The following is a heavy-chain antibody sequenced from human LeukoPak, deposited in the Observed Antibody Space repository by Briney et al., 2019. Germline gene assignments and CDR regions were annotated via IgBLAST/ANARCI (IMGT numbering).Heavy chain of an antibody. V-gene: IGHV4-38-2*02. CDR1: GYSINSGYY. Sequence: PSETLSLTCTVSGYSINSGYYWGWIRQPAGEGLEWIGRIYSSGRTHYSPSLKSRVTISVDTSRNQFSLRLSSVTAADTAVYYCARDPLTMIDAFDIWGQGTMVTVSS. CDR2: IYSSGRT. D-gene: IGHD3-22*01. J-gene: IGHJ3*02. CDR3: ARDPLTMIDAFDI.